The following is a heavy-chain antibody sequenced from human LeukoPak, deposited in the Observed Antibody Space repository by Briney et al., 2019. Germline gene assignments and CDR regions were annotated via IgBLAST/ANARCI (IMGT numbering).Heavy chain of an antibody. CDR1: GFTFSSYG. Sequence: GGSLRLSCAASGFTFSSYGMHWVRQAPGKGLEWVAVIWYDGSNKYYADSVKGRFTISRDNSKNTLYLQMNSLRAEDTALFYCAKDRDTSGWRYFDYWGQGTLVTVSS. D-gene: IGHD6-19*01. CDR2: IWYDGSNK. J-gene: IGHJ4*02. V-gene: IGHV3-33*06. CDR3: AKDRDTSGWRYFDY.